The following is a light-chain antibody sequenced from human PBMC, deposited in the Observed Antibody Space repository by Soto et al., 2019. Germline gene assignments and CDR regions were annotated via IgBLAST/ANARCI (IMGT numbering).Light chain of an antibody. CDR3: AAWDDSLNGPV. CDR1: RSNLGGNT. J-gene: IGLJ1*01. Sequence: QSVLTQPPSVSATPGQRVTISCSGSRSNLGGNTVYWYQQLPGTAPKVLIYSNDQRPSGVLDRFSGSKSGTSASLAISGLQSGDEADYYCAAWDDSLNGPVFGPGTKLTVL. CDR2: SND. V-gene: IGLV1-44*01.